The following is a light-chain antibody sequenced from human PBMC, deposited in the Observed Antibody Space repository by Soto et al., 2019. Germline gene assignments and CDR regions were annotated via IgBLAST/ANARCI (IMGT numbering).Light chain of an antibody. CDR2: EVS. CDR3: SSYSSSSTLEV. Sequence: QSALTQPASVSGSPGQSITISCTGTSSDIGNYNFVSWYQQHPGKVPKLLIYEVSNRPTGVSNRFSGSKSGNTSSLTISGLQAEDEADYCCSSYSSSSTLEVFGGGTKLTVL. J-gene: IGLJ3*02. V-gene: IGLV2-14*01. CDR1: SSDIGNYNF.